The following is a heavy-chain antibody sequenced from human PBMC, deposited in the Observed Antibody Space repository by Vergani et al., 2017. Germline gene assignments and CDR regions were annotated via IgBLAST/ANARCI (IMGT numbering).Heavy chain of an antibody. CDR1: GFTFSSYG. V-gene: IGHV3-30*18. J-gene: IGHJ4*02. CDR3: AKDDAAVAGTGYFDY. D-gene: IGHD6-19*01. CDR2: ISYDGSNK. Sequence: QVQLLESGGGVVQPGRSLRLSCAASGFTFSSYGMHWVRQAPGKGLEWVAVISYDGSNKYYADSVKGRFTISRDNSKNTLYLQMNSLRAEDTAVYYCAKDDAAVAGTGYFDYWGQGTLVTVSS.